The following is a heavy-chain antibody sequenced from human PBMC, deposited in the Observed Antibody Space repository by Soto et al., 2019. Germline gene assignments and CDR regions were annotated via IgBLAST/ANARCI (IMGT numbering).Heavy chain of an antibody. J-gene: IGHJ4*02. CDR2: SSPRGDTI. D-gene: IGHD6-19*01. Sequence: PGGSLRLCCGASGFSLANYPMNWVRQTPGKGLEWISYSSPRGDTIYYADSVEGRFTISRDNARNSLSLHMSSLRDEDSALYYCAKGPHTNVGWPYYFESWGQGVPVTVSS. CDR3: AKGPHTNVGWPYYFES. V-gene: IGHV3-48*02. CDR1: GFSLANYP.